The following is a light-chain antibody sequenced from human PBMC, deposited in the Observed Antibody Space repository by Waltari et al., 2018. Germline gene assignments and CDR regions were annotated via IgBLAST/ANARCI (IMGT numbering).Light chain of an antibody. CDR2: KAS. Sequence: DIQMTQSPSTLSASVGDRVTITCRASQHVSSWLAWLQQKPGEAPKLLIYKASSLQSGGPSRFSGSGSGTEFTLTISSLQPDDFATYYCQQYHSYPYSFGPGTNLEIK. V-gene: IGKV1-5*03. J-gene: IGKJ2*03. CDR3: QQYHSYPYS. CDR1: QHVSSW.